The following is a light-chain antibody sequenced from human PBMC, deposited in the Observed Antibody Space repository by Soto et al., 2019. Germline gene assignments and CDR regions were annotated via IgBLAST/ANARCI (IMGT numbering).Light chain of an antibody. Sequence: QSVLTQPPSVSGAPGQRVTISCTGSSSNIGAGYDVHWYQQLPGTAPKLLIYGNSNRPSGVPDRFSGSKSGTSASLAITGLQAENEADYYCQSYDSGFYVFGPGTKVTVL. V-gene: IGLV1-40*01. CDR2: GNS. CDR3: QSYDSGFYV. J-gene: IGLJ1*01. CDR1: SSNIGAGYD.